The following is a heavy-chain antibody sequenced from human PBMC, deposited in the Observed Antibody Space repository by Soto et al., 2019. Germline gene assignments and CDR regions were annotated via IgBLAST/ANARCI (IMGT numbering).Heavy chain of an antibody. V-gene: IGHV3-48*01. CDR2: ISSSSSTI. CDR3: ARSDWFDP. J-gene: IGHJ5*02. Sequence: GGSLRLSCAASAFTFSGYSMNWVRQAPGKGLEWVSYISSSSSTIYYADSVKGRFTISRDNAKNTPYLQMNSLRAEDTAVYYCARSDWFDPWGQATLVTVSS. CDR1: AFTFSGYS.